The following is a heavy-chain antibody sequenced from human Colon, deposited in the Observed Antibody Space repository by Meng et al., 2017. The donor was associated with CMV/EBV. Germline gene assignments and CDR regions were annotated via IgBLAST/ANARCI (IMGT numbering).Heavy chain of an antibody. CDR2: IYWDDDK. Sequence: NTLKDPAPTLVKPTPTLTLTCTFSGFSLSTIGMGVGWIRQPPGKALEWLGVIYWDDDKRYSPSLKSRLTITKDTSKNQVVLTMTNLDPLDTATYYCAHRPYGSGSYFFDYWGQGTLVTVSS. CDR3: AHRPYGSGSYFFDY. D-gene: IGHD3-10*01. J-gene: IGHJ4*02. V-gene: IGHV2-5*02. CDR1: GFSLSTIGMG.